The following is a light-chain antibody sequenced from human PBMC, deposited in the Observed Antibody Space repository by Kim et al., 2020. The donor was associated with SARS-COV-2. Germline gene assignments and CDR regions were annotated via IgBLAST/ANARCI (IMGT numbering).Light chain of an antibody. V-gene: IGLV2-23*02. CDR3: CSYAGDYTRV. J-gene: IGLJ1*01. Sequence: GQSITIPCPGTSSGIGSFNLVAWYQQHPGKAPKLIVYGVTARPSGVSDRFSGSKSGNTASLMISGLQPEDEADYYCCSYAGDYTRVFGTGTKVTVL. CDR1: SSGIGSFNL. CDR2: GVT.